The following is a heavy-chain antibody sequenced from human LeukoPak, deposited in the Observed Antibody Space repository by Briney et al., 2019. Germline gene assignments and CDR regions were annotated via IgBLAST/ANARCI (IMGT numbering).Heavy chain of an antibody. CDR2: IYYSGST. CDR1: GGSISSGDYY. J-gene: IGHJ6*02. Sequence: SETLSLTCTVSGGSISSGDYYWSWIRQPPGKGLEWIGYIYYSGSTYYNPSLKSRVTISVDTSKNQFSLKLSSVTAADTAVYYCAREPPPHPSGYFDWLAAPLVDVWGQGTTVTVSS. CDR3: AREPPPHPSGYFDWLAAPLVDV. V-gene: IGHV4-30-4*01. D-gene: IGHD3-9*01.